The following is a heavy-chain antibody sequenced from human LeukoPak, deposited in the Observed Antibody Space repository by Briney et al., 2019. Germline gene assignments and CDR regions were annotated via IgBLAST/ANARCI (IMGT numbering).Heavy chain of an antibody. CDR2: ISYDGSNK. Sequence: PGGSLRLSCAASGFTFRSYGMSWVRQAPSKGLEWVAFISYDGSNKFYADSVKGRFTISRDNSKNTLYLQMNSLRAGDTAVYYCKEVDFWGQGTLVTVSS. CDR1: GFTFRSYG. CDR3: KEVDF. V-gene: IGHV3-30*03. J-gene: IGHJ4*02.